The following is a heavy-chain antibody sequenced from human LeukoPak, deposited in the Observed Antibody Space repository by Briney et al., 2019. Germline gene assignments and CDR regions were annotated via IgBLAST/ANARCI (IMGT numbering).Heavy chain of an antibody. CDR1: GFTFDDYG. D-gene: IGHD3-10*01. J-gene: IGHJ4*02. Sequence: GGSLRLSCAASGFTFDDYGMSWVRQAPGKGLEWVSGINWNGGSTGYADSVKGRFTISRDNAKNSLYLQMNSLRAEDTALYYCATGLGELDFDYWGQGTLVTVSS. V-gene: IGHV3-20*04. CDR2: INWNGGST. CDR3: ATGLGELDFDY.